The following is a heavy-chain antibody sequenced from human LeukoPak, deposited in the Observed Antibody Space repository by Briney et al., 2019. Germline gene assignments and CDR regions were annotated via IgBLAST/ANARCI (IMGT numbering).Heavy chain of an antibody. V-gene: IGHV4-34*01. Sequence: PAETLSLTCAVSGGSLSGFYWCWLRQSPGKGLEWVGDIPHDGRNKYKSSFKSRITIFLVSYKNEVSLRLSPVTPADTALYFCARDVVPRDYGDTLNAYDLWGQGTMVTVS. CDR3: ARDVVPRDYGDTLNAYDL. D-gene: IGHD4-17*01. CDR1: GGSLSGFY. J-gene: IGHJ3*01. CDR2: IPHDGRN.